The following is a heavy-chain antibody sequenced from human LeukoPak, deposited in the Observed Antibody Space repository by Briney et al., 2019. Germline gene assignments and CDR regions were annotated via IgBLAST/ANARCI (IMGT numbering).Heavy chain of an antibody. CDR2: IYYSGST. V-gene: IGHV4-30-4*08. Sequence: SETLSLTCTVSGGSISSGDYYWSWIRQPPGKGLEWIGYIYYSGSTYYNPSLKSRVTISVDTSKNQFSLKLSSVTAADTAVYYCARAVATIGIDYWGQGTLVTVSS. D-gene: IGHD5-12*01. J-gene: IGHJ4*02. CDR1: GGSISSGDYY. CDR3: ARAVATIGIDY.